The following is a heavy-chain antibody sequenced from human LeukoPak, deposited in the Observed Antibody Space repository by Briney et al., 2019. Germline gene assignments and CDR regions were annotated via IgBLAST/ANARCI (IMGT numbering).Heavy chain of an antibody. V-gene: IGHV3-20*04. J-gene: IGHJ4*02. CDR3: AGDPGRWELLSVGYYFDY. CDR1: GFTFDDYG. Sequence: GGSLRLSCAASGFTFDDYGMSWVRQAPGKGLEWVSGINWNGGSTGYADSVKGRFTISRDNAKNSLYLQMNSLRAEDTALYYCAGDPGRWELLSVGYYFDYWGQGTLVTVSS. D-gene: IGHD1-26*01. CDR2: INWNGGST.